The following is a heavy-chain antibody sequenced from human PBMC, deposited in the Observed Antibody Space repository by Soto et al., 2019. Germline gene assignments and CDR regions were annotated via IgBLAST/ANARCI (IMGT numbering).Heavy chain of an antibody. Sequence: SVNVSCEASGYTFTSYGISWVRQAPGQGLEWIGWISAYNGNTNYAQKLQGRVNMTTDTSTSTAYMELRSLRSDDTAVYYCARRIVLVSDATHYYGMYVWCQGTTLPIS. CDR2: ISAYNGNT. V-gene: IGHV1-18*01. CDR1: GYTFTSYG. CDR3: ARRIVLVSDATHYYGMYV. D-gene: IGHD2-2*01. J-gene: IGHJ6*02.